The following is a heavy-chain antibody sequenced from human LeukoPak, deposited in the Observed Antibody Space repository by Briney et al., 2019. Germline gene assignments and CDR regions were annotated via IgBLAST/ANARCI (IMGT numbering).Heavy chain of an antibody. Sequence: SETLSLTCTVSGGSISGYYWSWIRQPAGKGLEWIGRIYTSGSTNYNPSLKSRVTISVDTSKNQFSLKLSSVTAADTAVYYCARVRPYYYDSSGPPVDWGQGTLVTVSS. CDR2: IYTSGST. D-gene: IGHD3-22*01. CDR3: ARVRPYYYDSSGPPVD. J-gene: IGHJ1*01. CDR1: GGSISGYY. V-gene: IGHV4-4*07.